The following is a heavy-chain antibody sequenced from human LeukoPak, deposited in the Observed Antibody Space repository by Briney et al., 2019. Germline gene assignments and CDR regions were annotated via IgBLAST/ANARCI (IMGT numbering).Heavy chain of an antibody. J-gene: IGHJ3*02. CDR3: ARGPYSYDSSGAFDI. D-gene: IGHD3-22*01. V-gene: IGHV3-21*04. CDR1: GFTFSSYS. Sequence: GGSLRLSCAASGFTFSSYSMNWVRQAPGKGMEWVSSISSSSSDIYYADSVKGRFTISRDNAKNSLYLQMDSLRAEDTAVYFCARGPYSYDSSGAFDIWSQGTMVTVSS. CDR2: ISSSSSDI.